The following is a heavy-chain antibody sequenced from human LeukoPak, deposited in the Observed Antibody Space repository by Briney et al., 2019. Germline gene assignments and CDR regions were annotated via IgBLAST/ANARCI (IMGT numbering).Heavy chain of an antibody. Sequence: ASVKVSCKASGYTFTSYYMHWVGQAPGQGLGGMGIINPSGGSTSYAQKFQSRVTMTRDTSTITVYMELSSLRSEDTAVYYCASVEYCNSTSDSPRKDAFDIGGQGKMTIVSA. D-gene: IGHD2/OR15-2a*01. J-gene: IGHJ3*02. CDR2: INPSGGST. CDR3: ASVEYCNSTSDSPRKDAFDI. CDR1: GYTFTSYY. V-gene: IGHV1-46*01.